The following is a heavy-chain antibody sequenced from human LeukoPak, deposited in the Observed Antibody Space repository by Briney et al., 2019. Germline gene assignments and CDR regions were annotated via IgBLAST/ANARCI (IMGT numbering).Heavy chain of an antibody. CDR2: INPSGGST. V-gene: IGHV1-46*01. CDR1: GYTFTSYY. CDR3: ARDSDTVDGANWFDP. Sequence: GASVKVSCKASGYTFTSYYMHWVRQAPGQGLEWMGIINPSGGSTSYAQKFQGRVTMTRDTSTSTVYMELSSLRSEDTAVYYCARDSDTVDGANWFDPWGQGTLVTVSS. D-gene: IGHD4-23*01. J-gene: IGHJ5*02.